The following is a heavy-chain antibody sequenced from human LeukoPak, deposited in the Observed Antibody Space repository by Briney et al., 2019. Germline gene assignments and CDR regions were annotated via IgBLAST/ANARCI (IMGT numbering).Heavy chain of an antibody. D-gene: IGHD1-26*01. Sequence: PGGSLRLSCAASGFTFSSYSMNWVRQAPGKGLEWEAVVGYDGSNKHYADSVRGRFTISRDNSKNTLYLQMNSLRAEDTAVYYCAKEYSGSQFDYWGQGTLVTVSS. J-gene: IGHJ4*02. V-gene: IGHV3-30*18. CDR2: VGYDGSNK. CDR1: GFTFSSYS. CDR3: AKEYSGSQFDY.